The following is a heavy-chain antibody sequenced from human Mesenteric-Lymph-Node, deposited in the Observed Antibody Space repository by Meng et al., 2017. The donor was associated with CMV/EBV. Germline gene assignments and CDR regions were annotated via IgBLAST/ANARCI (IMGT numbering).Heavy chain of an antibody. CDR3: ARATGYTSGWWWGYFDY. D-gene: IGHD6-19*01. J-gene: IGHJ4*02. V-gene: IGHV3-33*01. CDR1: GFTFSNYA. Sequence: GGSLRLSCASSGFTFSNYAMHWVRQAPGKGLEWVAVIWFDGSNKYYADSVKGRFTISRDSSKNTLYLQMNSLRAEDAALYYCARATGYTSGWWWGYFDYWGQGTVVTVSS. CDR2: IWFDGSNK.